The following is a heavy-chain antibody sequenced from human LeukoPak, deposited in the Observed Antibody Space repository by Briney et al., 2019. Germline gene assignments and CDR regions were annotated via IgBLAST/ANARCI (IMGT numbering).Heavy chain of an antibody. Sequence: GGSLRLSCAASGFTFSSYEMNWVPQAPGKGLEWVANINGDGSAKYFVDSVKGRFTISRDNAKNSLYLQMNSLGAEDTAVYYCARGGYTSSWYWLYWGQGTLVTVSS. CDR1: GFTFSSYE. CDR2: INGDGSAK. D-gene: IGHD6-13*01. CDR3: ARGGYTSSWYWLY. J-gene: IGHJ4*02. V-gene: IGHV3-7*01.